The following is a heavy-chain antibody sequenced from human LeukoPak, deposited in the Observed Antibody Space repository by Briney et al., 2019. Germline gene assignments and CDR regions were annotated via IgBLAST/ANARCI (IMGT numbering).Heavy chain of an antibody. Sequence: GGSLRLSCAASGFTFSSYAMSWVRQAPGKGLEWVSSISSSSSYIYYADSVRGRFTISRDNAKNSLYLQMNSLRAEDTAVYYCARDRGATNAFDIWGQGTMVTVSS. CDR3: ARDRGATNAFDI. D-gene: IGHD1-26*01. CDR2: ISSSSSYI. CDR1: GFTFSSYA. V-gene: IGHV3-21*01. J-gene: IGHJ3*02.